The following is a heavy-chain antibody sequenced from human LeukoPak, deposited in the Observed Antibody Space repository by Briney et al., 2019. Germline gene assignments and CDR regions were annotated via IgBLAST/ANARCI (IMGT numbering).Heavy chain of an antibody. V-gene: IGHV3-30-3*01. CDR1: GFTFSSYA. D-gene: IGHD2-15*01. J-gene: IGHJ4*02. Sequence: GGSLRLSCAASGFTFSSYAMHWVRQAPGKGLEWVASISYDGSNKDYADSVKGRFTISRDNSKNTLYLQMNSLRAEDTAVHYCARDRGWTFDYWGQGTLVTVSS. CDR2: ISYDGSNK. CDR3: ARDRGWTFDY.